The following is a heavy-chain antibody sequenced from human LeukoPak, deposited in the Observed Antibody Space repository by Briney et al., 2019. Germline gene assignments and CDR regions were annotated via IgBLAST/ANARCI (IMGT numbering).Heavy chain of an antibody. V-gene: IGHV5-51*01. Sequence: GESLKISCKGSGYSFTSYWIGWVRPMPGKGLEWMGIIYPGDSDTRYSPSFQGQVTISADKSISTAYLQWSSLKASDTAMYYCARQSWSGYYTALDYYGMDVWGQGTTVTVSS. CDR3: ARQSWSGYYTALDYYGMDV. CDR2: IYPGDSDT. D-gene: IGHD3-3*01. J-gene: IGHJ6*02. CDR1: GYSFTSYW.